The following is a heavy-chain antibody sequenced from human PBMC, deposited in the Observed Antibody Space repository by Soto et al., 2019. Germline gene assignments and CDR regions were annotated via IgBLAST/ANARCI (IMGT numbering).Heavy chain of an antibody. CDR2: ISSSSSYT. CDR1: GFTFSDYY. CDR3: ARSTEVGGSYYYYYGMDV. J-gene: IGHJ6*02. D-gene: IGHD1-26*01. V-gene: IGHV3-11*06. Sequence: XGSLRLSCAASGFTFSDYYMSWIRQAPGKGLEWVSYISSSSSYTNYADSVKGRFTISRDNAKNSLYLQMNSLRAEDTAVYYCARSTEVGGSYYYYYGMDVWGQGTTVTVPS.